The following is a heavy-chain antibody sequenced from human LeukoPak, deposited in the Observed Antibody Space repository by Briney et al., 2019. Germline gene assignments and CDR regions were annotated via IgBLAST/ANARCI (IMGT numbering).Heavy chain of an antibody. D-gene: IGHD3-22*01. J-gene: IGHJ4*02. V-gene: IGHV3-48*03. Sequence: GGSLRLSCAASGFTFSSYEMNWVRQAPGKGLEWVSYISSSGSTIYYADSVKRRFTIFRDNAKNLLYLQMNILSAEDTAVYYCARDRRRYYDSSGYVDYWGQGTLVTVSS. CDR2: ISSSGSTI. CDR3: ARDRRRYYDSSGYVDY. CDR1: GFTFSSYE.